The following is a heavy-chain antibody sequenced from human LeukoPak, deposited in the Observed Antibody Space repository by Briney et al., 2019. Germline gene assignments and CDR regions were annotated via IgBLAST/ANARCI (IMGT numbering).Heavy chain of an antibody. J-gene: IGHJ6*02. Sequence: SETLSLTCTVSGGSIGSYYWSWIRQPAGKGLEWIGRIYTSGSTNYNPSLKSRVTMSVDTSKNQFSLKLSSVTAADTAVYYCARDMMGATIILTYYYYGMDVWGQGTTVTVSS. D-gene: IGHD5-12*01. V-gene: IGHV4-4*07. CDR3: ARDMMGATIILTYYYYGMDV. CDR1: GGSIGSYY. CDR2: IYTSGST.